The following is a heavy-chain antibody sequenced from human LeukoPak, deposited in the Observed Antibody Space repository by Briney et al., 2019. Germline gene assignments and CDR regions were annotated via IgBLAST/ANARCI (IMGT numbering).Heavy chain of an antibody. Sequence: PSETLSLTCAVYGGSFSGYYWSWIRQPPGKGLEWIGEINHSGSTNYNPSLKSRVTISVDTSKNQFSLKLTSVTAADTAVYYCARGRIAGAGADCWGQGTLVTVSS. D-gene: IGHD6-13*01. CDR2: INHSGST. V-gene: IGHV4-34*01. CDR3: ARGRIAGAGADC. CDR1: GGSFSGYY. J-gene: IGHJ1*01.